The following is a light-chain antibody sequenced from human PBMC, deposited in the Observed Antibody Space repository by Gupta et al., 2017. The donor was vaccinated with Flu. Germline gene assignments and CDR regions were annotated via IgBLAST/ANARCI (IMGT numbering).Light chain of an antibody. CDR3: QQEDSTPIT. CDR2: WAS. CDR1: QSVLYSSNNKNY. V-gene: IGKV4-1*01. Sequence: DIVMTQSPDSLAVSLGERATINCKSSQSVLYSSNNKNYLAWYQQKPGQPPKLLIYWASTRESGVPDRFSGSGSGTDFTLTISILHAEDVAVYYCQQEDSTPITFGGGTKVEIK. J-gene: IGKJ4*01.